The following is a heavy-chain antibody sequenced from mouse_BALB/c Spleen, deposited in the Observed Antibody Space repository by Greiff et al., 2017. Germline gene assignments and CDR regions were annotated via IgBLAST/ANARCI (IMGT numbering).Heavy chain of an antibody. D-gene: IGHD2-4*01. CDR2: ISSGGSYT. Sequence: EVMLVESGGGLVQPGGSRKLSCAASGFTFSSYTMSWVRQTPEKRLEWVATISSGGSYTYYPDSVKGRFTISRDNAKNTLYLQMSSLKSEDTAMYYCTRAGIYDYDYYAMDYWGQGTSVTVSS. CDR3: TRAGIYDYDYYAMDY. J-gene: IGHJ4*01. CDR1: GFTFSSYT. V-gene: IGHV5-6-4*01.